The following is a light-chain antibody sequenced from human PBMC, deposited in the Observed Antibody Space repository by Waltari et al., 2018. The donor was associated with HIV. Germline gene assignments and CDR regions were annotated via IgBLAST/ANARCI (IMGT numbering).Light chain of an antibody. CDR1: NVGSKT. CDR2: DDT. V-gene: IGLV3-21*02. Sequence: YVLTQAPSVSVAPGQTARITCGGYNVGSKTVHWYQHKPGQAPVLVVYDDTDRPSGIPERFSASNSGNTATLTISGVVAGDEADYYCQVWDSNSAFFGSGTKVTVL. J-gene: IGLJ1*01. CDR3: QVWDSNSAF.